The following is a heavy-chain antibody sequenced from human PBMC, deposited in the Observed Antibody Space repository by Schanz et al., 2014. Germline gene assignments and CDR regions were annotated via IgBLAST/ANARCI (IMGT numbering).Heavy chain of an antibody. CDR3: VSSGSYSSYAF. CDR1: GFIFRSFG. J-gene: IGHJ4*02. Sequence: QGQLVESGGGVVQPGKSLRLSCATSGFIFRSFGIHWVRQAPGKGLEWVAVIWSDGTNEYYADSVKGRFTISGDSSKYTVYLQMNSLRAEDTAVYHCVSSGSYSSYAFWGQGTLVTVSS. D-gene: IGHD3-10*01. CDR2: IWSDGTNE. V-gene: IGHV3-33*01.